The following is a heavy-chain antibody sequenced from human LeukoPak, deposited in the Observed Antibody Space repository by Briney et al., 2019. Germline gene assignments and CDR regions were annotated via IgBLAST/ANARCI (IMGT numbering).Heavy chain of an antibody. J-gene: IGHJ1*01. CDR1: GYTFTNYA. CDR2: INAGNGNT. Sequence: ASVKVSCKASGYTFTNYAMHWVRQAPGQRLEWMGWINAGNGNTKYSQKFQGRVTITRDTSASTAYMELSSLRSEDTAVYYCARALVRGVITTYSEYFQYWGQGTLVTVSS. V-gene: IGHV1-3*01. CDR3: ARALVRGVITTYSEYFQY. D-gene: IGHD3-10*01.